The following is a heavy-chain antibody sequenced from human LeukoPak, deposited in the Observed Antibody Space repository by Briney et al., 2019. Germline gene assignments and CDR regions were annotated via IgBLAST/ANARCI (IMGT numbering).Heavy chain of an antibody. Sequence: TSSETLSLTCNVFGDSMNNYYWSWIRQPPGKGLEWIGNINDSGSTNSNPSLKSRLTISLDTSKNQFSLKLSSVTAADTAVYYCARAYCSGGTCYDSRGWFDPWGQGTLVTVSS. CDR3: ARAYCSGGTCYDSRGWFDP. D-gene: IGHD2-15*01. J-gene: IGHJ5*02. CDR1: GDSMNNYY. CDR2: INDSGST. V-gene: IGHV4-59*12.